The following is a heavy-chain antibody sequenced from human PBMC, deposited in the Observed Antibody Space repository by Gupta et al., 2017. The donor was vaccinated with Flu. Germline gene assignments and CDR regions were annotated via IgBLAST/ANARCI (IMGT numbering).Heavy chain of an antibody. CDR3: ARNRGWERFDY. J-gene: IGHJ4*02. V-gene: IGHV3-11*06. Sequence: GRFTVSRDNAKNSLYLQMDSLRAEDTAVYFCARNRGWERFDYWGQGTLVTVSS. D-gene: IGHD1-1*01.